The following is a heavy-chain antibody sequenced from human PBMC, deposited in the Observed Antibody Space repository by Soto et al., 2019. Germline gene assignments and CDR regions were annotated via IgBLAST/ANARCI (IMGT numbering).Heavy chain of an antibody. J-gene: IGHJ6*03. V-gene: IGHV3-30*18. CDR3: AKDERDCRSSSCQYFHYYYMDV. CDR1: GFIFSSYG. Sequence: GGSLRLSCEVSGFIFSSYGMHWVRQAPGKGLEWVAVISYGGSDKYYADSVKDRFTISRDNSKNTLYLQMNSLRAEDTAVYYCAKDERDCRSSSCQYFHYYYMDVWGQGTTVTVSS. D-gene: IGHD2-2*01. CDR2: ISYGGSDK.